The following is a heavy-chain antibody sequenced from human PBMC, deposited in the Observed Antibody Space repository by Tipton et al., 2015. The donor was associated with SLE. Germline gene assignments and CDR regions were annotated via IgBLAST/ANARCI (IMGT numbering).Heavy chain of an antibody. V-gene: IGHV4-59*11. D-gene: IGHD6-6*01. Sequence: GLVKPSETLSLTCTVSGGSISSHYWSWVRQPPGKGLEWIGYIYYSGSTNYNPSLKSRVTISVDTSKNQFSLKLSSVTAADTAVYYCARDLSIAARGAFDIWGQGTMVTVSS. J-gene: IGHJ3*02. CDR3: ARDLSIAARGAFDI. CDR2: IYYSGST. CDR1: GGSISSHY.